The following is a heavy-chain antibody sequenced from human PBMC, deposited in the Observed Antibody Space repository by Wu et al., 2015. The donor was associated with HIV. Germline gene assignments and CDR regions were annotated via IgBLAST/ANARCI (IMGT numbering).Heavy chain of an antibody. J-gene: IGHJ6*02. CDR1: GCTFTSYD. V-gene: IGHV1-8*01. CDR2: MNPNSGNT. Sequence: QVQLVQSGAEVKKPGASVKVSCKASGCTFTSYDINWVRQATGQGLEWMGWMNPNSGNTGYAQKFQGRVTMTRNTSISTAYMELSSLRSEDTAVYYCAKTNRIVTDGIDFYHFYGMDVWGQGTTITVS. D-gene: IGHD2/OR15-2a*01. CDR3: AKTNRIVTDGIDFYHFYGMDV.